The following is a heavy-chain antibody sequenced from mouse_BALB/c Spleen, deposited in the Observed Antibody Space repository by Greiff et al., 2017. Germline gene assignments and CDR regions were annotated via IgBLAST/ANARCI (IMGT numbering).Heavy chain of an antibody. D-gene: IGHD1-1*01. V-gene: IGHV5-6-5*01. Sequence: EVQGVESGGGLVKPGGSLKLSCAASGFTFSSYAMSWVRQTPEKRLEWVASISSGGSTYYPDSVKGRFTISRDNARNILYLQMSSLRSEDTAMYYCARGDYYGSSYHWYFDVWGAGTTVTVSS. CDR3: ARGDYYGSSYHWYFDV. CDR2: ISSGGST. J-gene: IGHJ1*01. CDR1: GFTFSSYA.